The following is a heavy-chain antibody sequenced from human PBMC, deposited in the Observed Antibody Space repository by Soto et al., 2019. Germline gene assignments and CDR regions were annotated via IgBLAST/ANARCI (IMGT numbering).Heavy chain of an antibody. CDR3: ASTAHSSGWYSGGFDY. Sequence: PSETLSLTCTVSGGSISSYYWSWIRQPPGKGLEWIGYIYYSGSTNYNPSLKSRVTISVDTSKNQFSLKLSSVTAADTVVYYCASTAHSSGWYSGGFDYWGQGTLVTVSS. D-gene: IGHD6-19*01. V-gene: IGHV4-59*01. J-gene: IGHJ4*02. CDR2: IYYSGST. CDR1: GGSISSYY.